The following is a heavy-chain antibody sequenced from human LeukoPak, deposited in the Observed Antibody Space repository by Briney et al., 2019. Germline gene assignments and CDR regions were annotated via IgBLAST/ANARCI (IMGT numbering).Heavy chain of an antibody. D-gene: IGHD3-22*01. CDR3: ARSYYDSSGYYPGSFDY. J-gene: IGHJ4*02. Sequence: GGSLRLSCAASGFTFSSYWMSWVRKAPGKGLEWVANIKEDGSEKYYVDSLKGRFTISRDNAKNSLFLQMNSLRAEDTAVYYCARSYYDSSGYYPGSFDYWGQGTLVTVSS. CDR2: IKEDGSEK. V-gene: IGHV3-7*01. CDR1: GFTFSSYW.